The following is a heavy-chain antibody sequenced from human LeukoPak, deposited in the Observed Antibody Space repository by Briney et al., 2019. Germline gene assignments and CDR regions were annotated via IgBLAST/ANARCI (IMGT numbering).Heavy chain of an antibody. D-gene: IGHD6-19*01. V-gene: IGHV3-30*18. Sequence: GGSLRLSCAASGFTFSSYGMHWVRQAPGKGPEWVAVISYDGSNKYYADSVKGRFTISRANSKNTLYLQMSSLRAEDTAVYYCAKDAVAGTLYFDYWGQGTLVTVSS. CDR1: GFTFSSYG. J-gene: IGHJ4*02. CDR3: AKDAVAGTLYFDY. CDR2: ISYDGSNK.